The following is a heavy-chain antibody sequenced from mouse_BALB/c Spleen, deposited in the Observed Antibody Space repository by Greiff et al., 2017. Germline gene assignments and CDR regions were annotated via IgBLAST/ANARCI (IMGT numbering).Heavy chain of an antibody. J-gene: IGHJ4*01. CDR3: AREVLMDY. CDR2: IYPGDGDT. Sequence: VQLQQSGPELVKPGASVKISCKASGYAFSSSWMNWVKQRPGQGLEWIGRIYPGDGDTNYNGKFKGKATLTADKSSSTAYMQLSSLTSVDSAVYFCAREVLMDYWGQGTSVTVSS. V-gene: IGHV1-82*01. D-gene: IGHD2-14*01. CDR1: GYAFSSSW.